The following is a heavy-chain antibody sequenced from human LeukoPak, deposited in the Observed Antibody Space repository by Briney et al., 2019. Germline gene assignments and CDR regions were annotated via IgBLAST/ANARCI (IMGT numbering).Heavy chain of an antibody. J-gene: IGHJ1*01. Sequence: PSQTLSLTCTVSGGSISSGGYYWSWIRQHPGKGLEWIGYIYYSGSTYYNPSLKSRVTISVDTSKNQFSLKLSSVTAADTAVYYCATRYYDILTEGSTEYFQHWGQGTLVTVSS. CDR3: ATRYYDILTEGSTEYFQH. V-gene: IGHV4-31*03. CDR2: IYYSGST. CDR1: GGSISSGGYY. D-gene: IGHD3-9*01.